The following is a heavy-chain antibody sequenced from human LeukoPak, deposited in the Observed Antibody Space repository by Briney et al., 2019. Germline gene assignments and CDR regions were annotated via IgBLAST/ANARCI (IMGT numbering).Heavy chain of an antibody. Sequence: PSETLSLTCTVSGGSVSDYYWSWIRQSPGKGLEWIGYIYYTGSTSYNPSLRSRVTISVDTSKNQFSLKVRSVTAADTAVYYCARLGQYSGYEDYWGQGTLVTVSS. V-gene: IGHV4-59*02. D-gene: IGHD5-12*01. J-gene: IGHJ4*02. CDR1: GGSVSDYY. CDR3: ARLGQYSGYEDY. CDR2: IYYTGST.